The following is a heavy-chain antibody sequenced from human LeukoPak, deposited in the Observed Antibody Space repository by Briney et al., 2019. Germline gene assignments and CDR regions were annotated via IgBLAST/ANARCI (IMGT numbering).Heavy chain of an antibody. CDR3: ARGPTYYESSGQVPFDY. CDR1: GFMFSSNW. D-gene: IGHD3-22*01. CDR2: IKEDGSER. V-gene: IGHV3-7*01. Sequence: GGSLRLPCAASGFMFSSNWMSWVRLAPGKGLEWVASIKEDGSERQYVDSVKGRFSISRDNTKGSLFLQLNSLRAEDTAVYYCARGPTYYESSGQVPFDYWGQGALVTVSS. J-gene: IGHJ4*02.